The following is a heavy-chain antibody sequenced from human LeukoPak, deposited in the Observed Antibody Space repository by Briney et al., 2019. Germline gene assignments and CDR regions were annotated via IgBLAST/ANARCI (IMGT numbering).Heavy chain of an antibody. CDR2: IYPSGGWT. J-gene: IGHJ5*02. Sequence: ASVKVSCKASGASFINYYIHWVRQAPGQGLEWVGLIYPSGGWTNYAQKFQGRVTITTDTSTSTVYMELSSLRSEDTAIYYCARDVPHNCFDPWGQGTLVTVSP. CDR3: ARDVPHNCFDP. CDR1: GASFINYY. V-gene: IGHV1-46*01.